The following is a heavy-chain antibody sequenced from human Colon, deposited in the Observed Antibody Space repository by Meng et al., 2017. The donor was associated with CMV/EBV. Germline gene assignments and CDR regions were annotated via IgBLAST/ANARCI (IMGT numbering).Heavy chain of an antibody. V-gene: IGHV1-69*05. D-gene: IGHD2-21*01. CDR3: ARQGGGGDCYNY. CDR2: IIPIFGTA. Sequence: CKASGGTFSSYAISWVRQAPGQGLEWMGGIIPIFGTANYAQKFQGRVTITTDESTSTAYMELSSLRSEDTAVYYCARQGGGGDCYNYWGQGTLVTVSS. J-gene: IGHJ4*02. CDR1: GGTFSSYA.